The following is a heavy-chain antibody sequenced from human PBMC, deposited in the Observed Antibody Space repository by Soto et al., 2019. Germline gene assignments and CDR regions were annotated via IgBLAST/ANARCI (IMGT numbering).Heavy chain of an antibody. Sequence: QLHLVQSGAVVKKPGASVTVSCSASGYPVTAYYMHWVRQAPGRGLEWMGGINPATGAAKYTQTFQGRVTMTRDTSTSTVFMELSGPTSEDTAFFYCARGGGVGVAGSAAFDMWGQGTLVTVSS. CDR1: GYPVTAYY. V-gene: IGHV1-2*02. CDR3: ARGGGVGVAGSAAFDM. D-gene: IGHD3-3*01. CDR2: INPATGAA. J-gene: IGHJ3*02.